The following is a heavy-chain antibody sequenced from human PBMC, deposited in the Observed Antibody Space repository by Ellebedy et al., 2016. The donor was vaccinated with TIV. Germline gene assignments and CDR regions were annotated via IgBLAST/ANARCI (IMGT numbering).Heavy chain of an antibody. V-gene: IGHV3-48*04. D-gene: IGHD1-14*01. J-gene: IGHJ3*01. CDR2: ITSRSTTT. CDR3: ARDITRSQSAFDL. CDR1: GFTFTSYT. Sequence: GESLKISXAASGFTFTSYTMNWVRQAPGKGLEWVSYITSRSTTTRYADSVKGRFTISRDNAKNSLHLQLSSLRAEDTAVYYCARDITRSQSAFDLWGQGQWSPSLQ.